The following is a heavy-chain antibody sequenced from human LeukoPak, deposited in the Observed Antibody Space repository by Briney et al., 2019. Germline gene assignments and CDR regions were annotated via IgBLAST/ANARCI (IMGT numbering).Heavy chain of an antibody. Sequence: GGSLRLSCAVSGITLSNYGMSWVRQALGKGLEWVAGISDSGGSTKYADSVKGRFTISRDNPRNTLHLQMNSMRAEDTAVYFCAKRGVVIRVILVGFHKEAYYFDSWGQGALVTVSS. CDR2: ISDSGGST. CDR1: GITLSNYG. CDR3: AKRGVVIRVILVGFHKEAYYFDS. J-gene: IGHJ4*02. V-gene: IGHV3-23*01. D-gene: IGHD3-22*01.